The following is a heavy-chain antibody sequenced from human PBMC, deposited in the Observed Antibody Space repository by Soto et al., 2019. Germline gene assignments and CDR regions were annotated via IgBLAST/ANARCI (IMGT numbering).Heavy chain of an antibody. CDR3: TRVPGP. Sequence: QLQLQESGSGLVKPSQILSLTCAVSGGSIRSGGYSWSWIRQPPGKGLEWIGYIYHSGSTYYNPSLKSRSTISIDRPKNQFSLKLSSVTAADTAVYYCTRVPGPWGQGTLVTVSS. V-gene: IGHV4-30-2*01. CDR1: GGSIRSGGYS. D-gene: IGHD3-10*01. CDR2: IYHSGST. J-gene: IGHJ5*02.